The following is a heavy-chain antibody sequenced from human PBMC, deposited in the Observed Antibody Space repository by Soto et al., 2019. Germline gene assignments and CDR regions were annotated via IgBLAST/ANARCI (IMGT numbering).Heavy chain of an antibody. D-gene: IGHD6-19*01. V-gene: IGHV5-51*01. CDR1: EYSFTNYW. Sequence: EVQLVQSGAEVKEPGESLKISCKGSEYSFTNYWIAWVRQMPGKGLEWMGIIYPDDSDTRYSPSFQGQVTISADKSISTASLQWSSLKASDTAIYYCAGHGLAVAMYYGMDFWGQGTTVTVSS. CDR3: AGHGLAVAMYYGMDF. CDR2: IYPDDSDT. J-gene: IGHJ6*02.